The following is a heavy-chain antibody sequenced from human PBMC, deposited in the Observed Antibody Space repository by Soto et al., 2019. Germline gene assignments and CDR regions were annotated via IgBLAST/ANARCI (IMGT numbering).Heavy chain of an antibody. V-gene: IGHV2-5*01. D-gene: IGHD2-15*01. CDR3: AHKGRSGGWVWGS. Sequence: QITLKESGPALVKPTQTLTLTCTFSGFSFDTPGVAVGWIRQTPGWALEWLSLIWWNDEKYYCPSLKLKLTTTKDPTKSQVVLTVTNMDPGDTATYYSAHKGRSGGWVWGSLGEGTLVTVAS. CDR1: GFSFDTPGVA. J-gene: IGHJ5*02. CDR2: IWWNDEK.